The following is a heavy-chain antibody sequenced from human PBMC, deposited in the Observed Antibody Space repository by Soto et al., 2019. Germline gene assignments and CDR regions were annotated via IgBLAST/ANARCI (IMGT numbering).Heavy chain of an antibody. CDR3: AREYSSSHEVYYYYYGMDV. CDR1: GGTFSSYA. D-gene: IGHD6-6*01. J-gene: IGHJ6*02. V-gene: IGHV1-69*13. Sequence: ASVKVSCKASGGTFSSYAISWVRQAPGQGLEWMGGIIPIFGTANYAQKFQGRVTITADESTSTAYMELSSLRSEDTAVYYCAREYSSSHEVYYYYYGMDVWGQGTTVTVSS. CDR2: IIPIFGTA.